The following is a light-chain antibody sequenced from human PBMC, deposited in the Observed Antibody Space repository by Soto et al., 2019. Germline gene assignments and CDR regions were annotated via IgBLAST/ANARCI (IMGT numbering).Light chain of an antibody. Sequence: EIVLTQFPGTLSLSPGGRATLSCRASQSVSRRLAWYQHRPGQSPRLLISGASMRASGVPVRFSGSGSGTDFTLTISRLEPEDFATYYCQQLSYYPRTFGQGTKLEI. CDR3: QQLSYYPRT. CDR1: QSVSRR. V-gene: IGKV3D-20*02. J-gene: IGKJ2*01. CDR2: GAS.